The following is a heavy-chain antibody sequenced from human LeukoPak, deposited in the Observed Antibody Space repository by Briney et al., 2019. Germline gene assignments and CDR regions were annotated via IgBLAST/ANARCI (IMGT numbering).Heavy chain of an antibody. CDR1: GGSISRGGYS. V-gene: IGHV4-30-2*01. D-gene: IGHD4-17*01. CDR3: ARAYGDYVGYFQH. J-gene: IGHJ1*01. Sequence: SETLSLTCAVSGGSISRGGYSWSWIRHPPGKGLEWIGYIYHSGSTYYNPSLKSRVTISVDRSKNQFSLKLSSVTAADTAVYYCARAYGDYVGYFQHWGQGTLVTVSS. CDR2: IYHSGST.